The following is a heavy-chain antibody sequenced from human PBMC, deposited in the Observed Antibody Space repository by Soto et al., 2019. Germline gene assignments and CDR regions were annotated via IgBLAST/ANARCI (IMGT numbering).Heavy chain of an antibody. D-gene: IGHD2-21*01. CDR3: ARDPRWLSRGPNNWFDP. CDR2: IYYDGTT. Sequence: QVQLQESGPGLVKPSETLSLTCTVSGGSISSGDYYWTWIRQPPGKGLEWLGYIYYDGTTYYNPSLKSTLTMSIATAKNQFPLKLNPLTAADTAVYYCARDPRWLSRGPNNWFDPWGQGTLVTVSS. V-gene: IGHV4-30-4*08. J-gene: IGHJ5*02. CDR1: GGSISSGDYY.